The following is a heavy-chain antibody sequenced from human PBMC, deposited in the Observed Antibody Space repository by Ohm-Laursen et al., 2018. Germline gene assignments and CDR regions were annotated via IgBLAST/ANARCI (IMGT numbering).Heavy chain of an antibody. Sequence: SLRLSCAASGFTFSSYEMNWVRQAPGKGLEWVSYISTSGTTIYYADSVKGRFTISRDNAKNSLYLQLKSLRAEDTAVYYCARPVLGAFDIWGQGTMVTVSS. CDR2: ISTSGTTI. V-gene: IGHV3-48*03. J-gene: IGHJ3*02. CDR1: GFTFSSYE. CDR3: ARPVLGAFDI.